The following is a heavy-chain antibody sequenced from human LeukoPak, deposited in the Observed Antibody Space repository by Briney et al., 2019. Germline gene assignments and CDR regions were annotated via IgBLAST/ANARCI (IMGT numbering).Heavy chain of an antibody. D-gene: IGHD3-22*01. CDR3: ARENDSSGYYYAEYFQH. CDR2: IYTSGST. J-gene: IGHJ1*01. V-gene: IGHV4-4*07. Sequence: SETLSLTCTVSGGSISSYYWSWIRQPAGKGLEWIGRIYTSGSTNYNPSLKSRVTMSVDTSKNQFSLKLSSVTAADTAVYYCARENDSSGYYYAEYFQHWGQGTLVTVSS. CDR1: GGSISSYY.